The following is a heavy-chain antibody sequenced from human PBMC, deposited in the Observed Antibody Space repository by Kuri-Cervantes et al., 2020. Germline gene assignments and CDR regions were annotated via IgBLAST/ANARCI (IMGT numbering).Heavy chain of an antibody. CDR1: GFTLSTYH. D-gene: IGHD4-17*01. Sequence: GESLKISCAASGFTLSTYHIHWVRQAPGKGLEWVSSISSSSSYIYYADSVKGRFTISRDNAKNSLYLQMNSLRAEDTAVYYCARLYGETYWYFDLWGRGTLVTVSS. J-gene: IGHJ2*01. CDR2: ISSSSSYI. CDR3: ARLYGETYWYFDL. V-gene: IGHV3-21*01.